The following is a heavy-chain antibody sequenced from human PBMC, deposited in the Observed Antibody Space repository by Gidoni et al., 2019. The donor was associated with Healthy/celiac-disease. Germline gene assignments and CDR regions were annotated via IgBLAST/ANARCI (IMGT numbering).Heavy chain of an antibody. Sequence: QVQLQESGPGLVKPSETLSLTCTVSGGSISSYYWSWLRQPPGKGLEWIGYIYYSGSTNYNPSLKSRVTISVDTSKNQFSLKLSSVTAADTAVYYCARLHLRLGPFDYWGQGTLVTVSS. V-gene: IGHV4-59*08. CDR2: IYYSGST. CDR1: GGSISSYY. D-gene: IGHD5-12*01. CDR3: ARLHLRLGPFDY. J-gene: IGHJ4*02.